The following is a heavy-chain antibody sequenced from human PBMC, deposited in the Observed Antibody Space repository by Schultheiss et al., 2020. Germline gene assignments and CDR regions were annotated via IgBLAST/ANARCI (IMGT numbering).Heavy chain of an antibody. CDR2: ISSSGSTI. J-gene: IGHJ5*02. D-gene: IGHD1-26*01. V-gene: IGHV3-48*04. Sequence: GGSLRLSCAASGFTFRSYSMTWVRQAPGKGLEWVSYISSSGSTIYYADSVKGRFTISRDNAKNSLYLQMNSLRAEDTAVYYCARDSGSYYPWGQGTLVTVSS. CDR3: ARDSGSYYP. CDR1: GFTFRSYS.